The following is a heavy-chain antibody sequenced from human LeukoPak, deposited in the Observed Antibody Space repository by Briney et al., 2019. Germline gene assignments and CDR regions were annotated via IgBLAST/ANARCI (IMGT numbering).Heavy chain of an antibody. D-gene: IGHD3-10*01. CDR3: ASVPYYYGSGRTFDY. Sequence: GASVKVSCKASGYTFTSYDINWVRQAPGQGLEWMGWINPNNGGTDYAQKFQGRVTMTRDTSISTAYMELSRLRSDDTAVYYCASVPYYYGSGRTFDYWGQGTLVTVSS. J-gene: IGHJ4*02. CDR1: GYTFTSYD. CDR2: INPNNGGT. V-gene: IGHV1-2*02.